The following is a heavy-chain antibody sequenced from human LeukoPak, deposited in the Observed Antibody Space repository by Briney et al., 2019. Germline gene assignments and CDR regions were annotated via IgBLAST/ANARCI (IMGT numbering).Heavy chain of an antibody. CDR3: ARDHRPLWFGEYFDY. Sequence: GRSLRLSCAASGFTFSSYGMHWVCQAPGTGLEWVAVISYDGSNKYYADSVKSRFTISRDNSKNTLYLQMCSLRAEDTAVYYCARDHRPLWFGEYFDYWGQGTLATVSS. D-gene: IGHD3-10*01. J-gene: IGHJ4*02. V-gene: IGHV3-30*19. CDR1: GFTFSSYG. CDR2: ISYDGSNK.